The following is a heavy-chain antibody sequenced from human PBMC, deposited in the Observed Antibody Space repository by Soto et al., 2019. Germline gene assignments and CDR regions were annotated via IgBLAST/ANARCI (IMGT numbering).Heavy chain of an antibody. CDR3: ARETGENRTYEAD. CDR1: GAYISDFS. V-gene: IGHV4-4*07. D-gene: IGHD7-27*01. CDR2: ITINGNT. Sequence: QVQQQESGPGLVKPSDTLSLTCRVSGAYISDFSWSWIRQPPGKGLEGIGRITINGNTQQNPSFKSRVTMSIAPSRNPFSLTLQPAPAAHTALYYSARETGENRTYEADWGPGTLVTVAS. J-gene: IGHJ1*01.